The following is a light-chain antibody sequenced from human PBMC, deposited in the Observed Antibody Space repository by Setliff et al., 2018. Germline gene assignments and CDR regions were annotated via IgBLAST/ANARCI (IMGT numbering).Light chain of an antibody. V-gene: IGLV1-44*01. Sequence: QSVLTQPPSASETPGQRVTISCSGSSSNIGSKTVSWYQQLPGTAPKLLIYSNDQRPSGVTDRFSGSKSGTSASLAISVLQSEDEADYYCAAWDDSLNSYVFGTGTKVTVL. CDR3: AAWDDSLNSYV. CDR2: SND. J-gene: IGLJ1*01. CDR1: SSNIGSKT.